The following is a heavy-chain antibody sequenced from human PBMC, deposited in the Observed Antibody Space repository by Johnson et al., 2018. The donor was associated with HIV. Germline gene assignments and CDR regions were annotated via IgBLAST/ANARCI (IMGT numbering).Heavy chain of an antibody. J-gene: IGHJ2*01. CDR3: AKDPRYKYGFPSASFL. V-gene: IGHV3-30*18. CDR1: GFTLSTYA. CDR2: ISSDGSNK. D-gene: IGHD3-9*01. Sequence: QVQLVESGGGLVQPGGSLRLSCVASGFTLSTYAMHWVRQAPGTGLEWVAVISSDGSNKYYADSVKGRFTISRDNSRNTLYLQVNSLRVEDTAVYYCAKDPRYKYGFPSASFLW.